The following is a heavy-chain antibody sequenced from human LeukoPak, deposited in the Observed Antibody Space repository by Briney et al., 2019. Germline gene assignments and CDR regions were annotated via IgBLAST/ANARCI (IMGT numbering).Heavy chain of an antibody. D-gene: IGHD6-13*01. V-gene: IGHV1-69*05. CDR1: GYTFTGYY. CDR2: IIPIFGTA. CDR3: ARGKTLWESSSPIYYFDY. Sequence: SVKVSCKASGYTFTGYYMHWVRQAPGQGLEWMGGIIPIFGTANYAQKFQGRVTITTDESTSTAYMELSSLRSEDTAVYYCARGKTLWESSSPIYYFDYWGQGTLVTVSS. J-gene: IGHJ4*02.